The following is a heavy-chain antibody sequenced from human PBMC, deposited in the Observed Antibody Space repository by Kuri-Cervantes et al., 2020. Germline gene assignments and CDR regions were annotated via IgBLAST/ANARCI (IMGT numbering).Heavy chain of an antibody. Sequence: GESLKISCKGSGYSFSSYWIAWVRQMPGKGLEWMGVIYPGDSDIRYSPSFQGQVTISADKSISTAYLQWSSLKASDTAMYYCARHEGHGPPETRYYYMDVWGKGTTVTVSS. CDR2: IYPGDSDI. D-gene: IGHD1-7*01. CDR1: GYSFSSYW. V-gene: IGHV5-51*01. CDR3: ARHEGHGPPETRYYYMDV. J-gene: IGHJ6*03.